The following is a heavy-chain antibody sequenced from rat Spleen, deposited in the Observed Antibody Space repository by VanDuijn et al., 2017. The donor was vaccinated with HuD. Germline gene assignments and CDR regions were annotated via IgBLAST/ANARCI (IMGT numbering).Heavy chain of an antibody. CDR1: GFTFSDYN. V-gene: IGHV5-22*01. D-gene: IGHD1-4*01. Sequence: EVQLVESGGGLVQPGRSLKLSCAASGFTFSDYNMAWVRQAPKKGLEWVASITYEGSSTYYGDSVKGRFTISRDNAKSTLYLQMNSLRSEDTATYYCTRRVPGYNYFDYWGLGTLVTVSS. CDR2: ITYEGSST. CDR3: TRRVPGYNYFDY. J-gene: IGHJ3*01.